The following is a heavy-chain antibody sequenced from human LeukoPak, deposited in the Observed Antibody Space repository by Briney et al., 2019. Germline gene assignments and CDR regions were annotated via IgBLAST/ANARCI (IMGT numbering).Heavy chain of an antibody. D-gene: IGHD2-15*01. CDR2: IYYSGST. J-gene: IGHJ4*02. CDR1: GGSISGYY. CDR3: AREIDCSGGSCDDY. Sequence: SETLSLTCTVSGGSISGYYWSWIRQPPGKGLECIGYIYYSGSTNYNSSLKSRVTISVDTSKSQFSLKLSSVTPADTAVYYCAREIDCSGGSCDDYWGQGTLVTVSS. V-gene: IGHV4-59*01.